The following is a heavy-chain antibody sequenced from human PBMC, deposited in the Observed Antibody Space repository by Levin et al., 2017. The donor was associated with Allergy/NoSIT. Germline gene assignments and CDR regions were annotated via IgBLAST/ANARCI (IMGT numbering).Heavy chain of an antibody. CDR1: GFTFSSYG. CDR2: ISYDGSNK. V-gene: IGHV3-30*18. Sequence: GGSLRLSCAASGFTFSSYGMHWVRQAPGKGLEWVAVISYDGSNKYYADSVKGRFTISRDNSKNTLYLLMNSLSAEDTAVYYCAKGRGYGDYCDYWGQGTLVTVSS. J-gene: IGHJ4*02. D-gene: IGHD5-12*01. CDR3: AKGRGYGDYCDY.